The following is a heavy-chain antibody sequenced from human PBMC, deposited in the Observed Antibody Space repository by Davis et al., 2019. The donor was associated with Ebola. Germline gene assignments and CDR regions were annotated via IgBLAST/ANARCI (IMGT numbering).Heavy chain of an antibody. Sequence: PGGSLRLSCAASGFTFSSYAMSWVRQAPGKGLEWVSAISNSGGSTYYADSVKGRLTISRDNSKNTLYLQMNSLRAEDTAVYYCAKDPLGQPGEYFDLWGRGTLVTVSS. CDR2: ISNSGGST. CDR1: GFTFSSYA. V-gene: IGHV3-23*01. CDR3: AKDPLGQPGEYFDL. J-gene: IGHJ2*01. D-gene: IGHD1-1*01.